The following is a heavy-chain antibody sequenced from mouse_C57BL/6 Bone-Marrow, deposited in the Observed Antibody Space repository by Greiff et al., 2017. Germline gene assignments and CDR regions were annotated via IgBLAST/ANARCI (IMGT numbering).Heavy chain of an antibody. CDR1: GYTFTDHT. CDR3: ARRGGKVATDWYVDV. V-gene: IGHV1-78*01. Sequence: VQLQQSDAELVKPGASVKISCKVSGYTFTDHTIHWMKQRPEQGLEWIGYIYPRDGSTKYNEKFKGKATLTADKASSTAYMQLNSLTSEDSAVYFCARRGGKVATDWYVDVWGTGTTVTVSS. J-gene: IGHJ1*03. CDR2: IYPRDGST. D-gene: IGHD1-1*01.